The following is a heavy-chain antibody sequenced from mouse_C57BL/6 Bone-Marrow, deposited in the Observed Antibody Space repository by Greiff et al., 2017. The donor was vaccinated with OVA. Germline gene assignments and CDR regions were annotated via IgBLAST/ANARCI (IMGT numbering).Heavy chain of an antibody. D-gene: IGHD2-14*01. Sequence: EVKLQESGGGLVKPGGSLKLSCAASGFTFSSYAMSWVRQTPEKRLEWVATISDGGSYTYYPDNVQGRFTISRDNAKNNLYLQMSHLKSEDTAMYYCARAHRYFDYWGQGTTLTVSS. J-gene: IGHJ2*01. CDR3: ARAHRYFDY. CDR1: GFTFSSYA. CDR2: ISDGGSYT. V-gene: IGHV5-4*03.